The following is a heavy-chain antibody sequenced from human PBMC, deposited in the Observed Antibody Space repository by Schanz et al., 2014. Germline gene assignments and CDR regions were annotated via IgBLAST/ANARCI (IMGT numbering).Heavy chain of an antibody. Sequence: VQLVESGGGLVKPGGSLRLSCEASEFTFSSYAMHWVRQAPGKGLEWVALISNDGSIKYYADSVEGRFTISRDNSRNTLYLQMNSLRTEDTAVYYCAKGLYYDNTGGGFDYWGQGTLXTVSS. D-gene: IGHD3-16*01. CDR1: EFTFSSYA. CDR3: AKGLYYDNTGGGFDY. V-gene: IGHV3-30-3*01. CDR2: ISNDGSIK. J-gene: IGHJ4*02.